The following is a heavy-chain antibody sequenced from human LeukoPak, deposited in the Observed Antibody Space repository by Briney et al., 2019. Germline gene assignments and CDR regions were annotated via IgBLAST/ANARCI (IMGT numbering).Heavy chain of an antibody. CDR3: ARDIRGNSTYYYDSSGYYYDY. V-gene: IGHV1-46*01. CDR2: INPSGGST. J-gene: IGHJ4*02. CDR1: GYTFTSYY. D-gene: IGHD3-22*01. Sequence: GASVKVSCKASGYTFTSYYMHWVRQAPGQGLEWMGIINPSGGSTSYAQRFQGRVTFTRYTSTSTIYMELSSLSSEDTAVYYCARDIRGNSTYYYDSSGYYYDYWGQGTLVTVSS.